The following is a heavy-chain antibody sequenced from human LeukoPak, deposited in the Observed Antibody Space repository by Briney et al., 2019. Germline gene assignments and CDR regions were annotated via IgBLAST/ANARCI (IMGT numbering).Heavy chain of an antibody. CDR2: INPNSGGT. D-gene: IGHD3-22*01. Sequence: ASVKVSCKASGYTFTGYYMHWGRQAPGQGLEWMGWINPNSGGTNYEQKFQGRVTMTRDTSISTAYMELSRLRSDDTAVYYCARVGVYYDSSGYLSAFDYWGQGTLVTVSS. V-gene: IGHV1-2*02. CDR3: ARVGVYYDSSGYLSAFDY. J-gene: IGHJ4*02. CDR1: GYTFTGYY.